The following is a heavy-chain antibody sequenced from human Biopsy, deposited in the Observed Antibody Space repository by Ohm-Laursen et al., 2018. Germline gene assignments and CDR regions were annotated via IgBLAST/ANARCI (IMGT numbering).Heavy chain of an antibody. CDR1: GSSMSGDY. CDR3: ARLYRLNDYWNDDPPDAFDV. J-gene: IGHJ3*01. Sequence: SETLSLTCTVSGSSMSGDYWSWIRQSPRKGLEWIGHISDRGTTNSNPSLRGRITISVDTSENQFSLKLNSVSAADTALFFCARLYRLNDYWNDDPPDAFDVWGPGTMVTVSS. CDR2: ISDRGTT. V-gene: IGHV4-59*01. D-gene: IGHD3-3*01.